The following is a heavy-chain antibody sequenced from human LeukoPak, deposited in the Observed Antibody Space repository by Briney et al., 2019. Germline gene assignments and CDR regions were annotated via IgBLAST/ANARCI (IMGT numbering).Heavy chain of an antibody. CDR3: ARDKRVSYGMDV. J-gene: IGHJ6*02. CDR1: GYTFTSYD. CDR2: INPNSGGT. Sequence: ASVKVSCKASGYTFTSYDINWVRQATGQGLEWMGWINPNSGGTNYAQKFQGWVTMTRDTSISTAYMELSRLRSDDTAVYYCARDKRVSYGMDVWGQGTTVTVSS. V-gene: IGHV1-2*04. D-gene: IGHD6-6*01.